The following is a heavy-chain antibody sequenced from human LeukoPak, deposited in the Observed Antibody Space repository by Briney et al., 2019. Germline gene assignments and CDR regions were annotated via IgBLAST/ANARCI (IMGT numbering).Heavy chain of an antibody. CDR2: IYYSGST. CDR1: GGSISSYY. CDR3: VRQRGGKGKYYFDY. D-gene: IGHD4-23*01. V-gene: IGHV4-59*08. J-gene: IGHJ4*02. Sequence: PSETLSLTCTVSGGSISSYYWSWIRQPPGKGLEWIGYIYYSGSTNYNPSLKSRVTISVDTSKNQFSLKLSSVTAADTAVYYCVRQRGGKGKYYFDYWGQGTLVTVSS.